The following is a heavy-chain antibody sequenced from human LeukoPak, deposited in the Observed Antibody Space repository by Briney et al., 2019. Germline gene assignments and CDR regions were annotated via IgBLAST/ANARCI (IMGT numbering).Heavy chain of an antibody. CDR3: AITVLRDRSSTSCSHPY. V-gene: IGHV1-69*05. CDR1: GGTFSSYA. J-gene: IGHJ4*02. CDR2: IIPIFGTA. D-gene: IGHD2-2*01. Sequence: ASVKVSCKASGGTFSSYAISWVRQAPGQGLEWMGGIIPIFGTANYAQKFQGRVTITTDESTSTAYMELSSLRSEDTAVYYCAITVLRDRSSTSCSHPYWGQGTLVTVSS.